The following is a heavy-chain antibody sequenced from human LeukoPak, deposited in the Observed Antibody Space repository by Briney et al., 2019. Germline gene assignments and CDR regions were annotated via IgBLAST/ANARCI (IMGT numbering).Heavy chain of an antibody. Sequence: PSETLSLTCAVSGGSISSGSYYWGWIRQPPGKGLQWIGSIYYSGGTYYNPSLKSRVTISLDTPKNQFSLKLSSVTAADTAVYYCARSIVGATVFDYWGQGTLVTVSS. J-gene: IGHJ4*02. CDR3: ARSIVGATVFDY. CDR2: IYYSGGT. D-gene: IGHD1-26*01. V-gene: IGHV4-39*01. CDR1: GGSISSGSYY.